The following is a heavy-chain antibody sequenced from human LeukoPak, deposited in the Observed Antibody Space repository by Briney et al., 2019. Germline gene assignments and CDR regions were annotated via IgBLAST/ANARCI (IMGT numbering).Heavy chain of an antibody. Sequence: GESLKISCKGSGYSFSSDWIGWVRQMPGKGLEWMGIIYPGDSETRYSPSFQGQVTISADKSISTAYLQWSSLKASDTAMYYCARRLESSSTSCYLDYWGQGTLVTVSS. CDR1: GYSFSSDW. CDR3: ARRLESSSTSCYLDY. CDR2: IYPGDSET. J-gene: IGHJ4*02. D-gene: IGHD2-2*01. V-gene: IGHV5-51*01.